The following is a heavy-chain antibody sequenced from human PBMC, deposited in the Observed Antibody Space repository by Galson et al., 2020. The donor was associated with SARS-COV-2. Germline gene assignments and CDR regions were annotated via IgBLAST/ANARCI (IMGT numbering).Heavy chain of an antibody. D-gene: IGHD6-19*01. CDR2: IYNTGST. V-gene: IGHV4-39*07. CDR3: ARDATSSGWFNWFDP. CDR1: GGSISSTSYF. J-gene: IGHJ5*02. Sequence: SETLSLTCSVSGGSISSTSYFWGWIRQPPGKGLQWIGSIYNTGSTQYNPSLESRATISVDTSKNHFSLKLSSVTAADTAVYYCARDATSSGWFNWFDPWGRGTLVTVSS.